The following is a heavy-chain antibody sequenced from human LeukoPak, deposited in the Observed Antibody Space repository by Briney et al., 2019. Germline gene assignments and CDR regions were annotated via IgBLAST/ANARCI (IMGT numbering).Heavy chain of an antibody. CDR1: GFTFDDYA. D-gene: IGHD3-9*01. CDR3: AKGGLGLRYFDWSVDY. Sequence: GSLRLSCAASGFTFDDYAMHWVRQAPGKGLEWVSLISGDGGSTYYADSVKGRFTISRDNSKNSLYLQMNSLRTEDTALYYCAKGGLGLRYFDWSVDYWGQGTLVTVSS. V-gene: IGHV3-43*02. CDR2: ISGDGGST. J-gene: IGHJ4*02.